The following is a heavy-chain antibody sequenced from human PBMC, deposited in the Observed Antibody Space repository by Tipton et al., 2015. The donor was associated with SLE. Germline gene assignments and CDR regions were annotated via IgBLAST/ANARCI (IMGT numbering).Heavy chain of an antibody. V-gene: IGHV4-34*01. J-gene: IGHJ6*04. Sequence: LRLSCSVSGGSVSRGYYYWTWIRQPPGKGRQWIGAINHRGSANYNPSLKSRVTISVDTSKNQFSLQLSSATAAETAVYYCARLQDIFAGLDVWGKGTTVTVSS. CDR3: ARLQDIFAGLDV. D-gene: IGHD3-9*01. CDR1: GGSVSRGYYY. CDR2: INHRGSA.